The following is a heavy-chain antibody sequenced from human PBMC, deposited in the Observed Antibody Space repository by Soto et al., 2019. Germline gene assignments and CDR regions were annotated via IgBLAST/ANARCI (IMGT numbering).Heavy chain of an antibody. CDR2: ISGGGGST. D-gene: IGHD6-13*01. J-gene: IGHJ4*02. CDR3: ANLLATAGSLVDY. Sequence: GGSLRLSCAASGFTFSSYAMSWVRQAPGKGLEWVSVISGGGGSTYYADSVKGRFTISRDNPKNTLYLQMNSLRADDTAVYYCANLLATAGSLVDYWGQGTXVTVSS. V-gene: IGHV3-23*01. CDR1: GFTFSSYA.